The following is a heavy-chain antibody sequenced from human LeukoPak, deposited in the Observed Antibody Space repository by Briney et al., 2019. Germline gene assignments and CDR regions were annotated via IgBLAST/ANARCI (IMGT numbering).Heavy chain of an antibody. V-gene: IGHV1-2*02. J-gene: IGHJ4*02. CDR3: ARTAAYYGEPEMTFDY. Sequence: ASVKVSCKASGYTFTVYYMHWVRQAPGQGLEWMGWINPHSGGTNYALKFQGRVTMTRDTSISTAYMDLSRLRFDDTAVYYCARTAAYYGEPEMTFDYWGQGTLVTVSS. D-gene: IGHD4-17*01. CDR2: INPHSGGT. CDR1: GYTFTVYY.